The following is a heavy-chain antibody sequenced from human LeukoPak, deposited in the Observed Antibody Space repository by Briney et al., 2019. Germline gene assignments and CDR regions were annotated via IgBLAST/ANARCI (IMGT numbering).Heavy chain of an antibody. CDR2: IYTSGST. CDR3: ARELRYFDWSPALDY. D-gene: IGHD3-9*01. J-gene: IGHJ4*02. Sequence: SETLSLTCTVSCGSISSGSYYWSWIRQPAGKGLEWIGRIYTSGSTNYNPSLKSRVTMSVDTSKNQFSLKLSSVTAADTAVYYCARELRYFDWSPALDYWGQGTLVTVSS. CDR1: CGSISSGSYY. V-gene: IGHV4-61*02.